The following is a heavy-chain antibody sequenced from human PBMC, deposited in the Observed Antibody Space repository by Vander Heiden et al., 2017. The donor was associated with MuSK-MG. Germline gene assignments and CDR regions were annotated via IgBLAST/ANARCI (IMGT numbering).Heavy chain of an antibody. CDR1: GFTFSSYS. CDR3: ARGLGVVAAIFDY. Sequence: EVQLVESGGGLVKPGGSLRLSCAASGFTFSSYSMNWVRQAPGKGLEWVSSISSSSSYIYYADLVKGRFTISRDNAKNSLYLQMNSLRAEDTAVYYCARGLGVVAAIFDYWGQGTLVTVSS. CDR2: ISSSSSYI. J-gene: IGHJ4*02. D-gene: IGHD2-15*01. V-gene: IGHV3-21*01.